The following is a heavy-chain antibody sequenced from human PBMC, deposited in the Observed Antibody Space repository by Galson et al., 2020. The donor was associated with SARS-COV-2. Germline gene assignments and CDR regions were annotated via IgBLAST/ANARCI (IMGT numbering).Heavy chain of an antibody. D-gene: IGHD3-10*01. CDR1: GYTFSSYG. CDR3: AKGEVYYGSGGDFDI. Sequence: QLGESLKISCAASGYTFSSYGMHWVRQAPGKGLEWVAFIRYDGSNKYYADSVKGRFTISRDNSKNTLYLQMSSLRAEDTAVYYCAKGEVYYGSGGDFDIWGQGTMVTVSS. J-gene: IGHJ3*02. CDR2: IRYDGSNK. V-gene: IGHV3-30*02.